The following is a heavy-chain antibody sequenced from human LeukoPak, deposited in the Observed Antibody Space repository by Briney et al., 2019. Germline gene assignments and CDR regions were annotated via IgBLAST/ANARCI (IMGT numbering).Heavy chain of an antibody. Sequence: ASVKVSCKASGYTFTSYGISWVRQAPGQGPEWMGWINVHNGNTNYAQRVQGRVTMTTDTSTSTVYMELRSLRSDDTAVYYCARALTGTYGTPPRVFQHWGQGTLVTVSS. CDR2: INVHNGNT. CDR3: ARALTGTYGTPPRVFQH. D-gene: IGHD1-20*01. J-gene: IGHJ1*01. V-gene: IGHV1-18*01. CDR1: GYTFTSYG.